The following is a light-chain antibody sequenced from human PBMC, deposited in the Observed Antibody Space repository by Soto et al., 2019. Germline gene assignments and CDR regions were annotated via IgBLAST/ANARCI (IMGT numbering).Light chain of an antibody. CDR3: QQYGSLSWT. V-gene: IGKV3-20*01. CDR2: GAS. Sequence: DIVLTQSPGTLSLSPGQRATLSCRASQSVSSNYLAWYQQRPGQAPRLLIYGASTRATGIPDRFSGSGSGTDFTLTISRLEPEDFAVYYCQQYGSLSWTFSQGTKVEIK. J-gene: IGKJ1*01. CDR1: QSVSSNY.